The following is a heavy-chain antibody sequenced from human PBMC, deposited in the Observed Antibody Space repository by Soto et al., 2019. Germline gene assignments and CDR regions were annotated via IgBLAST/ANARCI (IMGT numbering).Heavy chain of an antibody. V-gene: IGHV4-34*01. CDR3: ARAGGIAAAGPYYYYGMDV. CDR2: INHSGST. CDR1: GGSFSGYY. J-gene: IGHJ6*02. D-gene: IGHD6-13*01. Sequence: SETLSLTCAVYGGSFSGYYWSWIRQPPGKGLEWIGEINHSGSTNYNPSLKSRVTISVDTSKNQFSLKLSSVTAADTAVYYCARAGGIAAAGPYYYYGMDVWGQGTTVTVSS.